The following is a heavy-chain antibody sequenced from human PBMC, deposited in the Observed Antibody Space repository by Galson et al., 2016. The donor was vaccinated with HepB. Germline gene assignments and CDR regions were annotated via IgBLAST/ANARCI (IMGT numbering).Heavy chain of an antibody. V-gene: IGHV1-46*01. CDR2: INPSGGST. D-gene: IGHD2-2*01. Sequence: SVKVSCKASGYTFTRYYIHWVRQAPGQGLEWMGVINPSGGSTKDTQKFQGRVTMTRDTSTTTVYMELSSLRSEDTAVYFCARDLALYCSSTSTNCYRGFDPWGQGTLVTVSS. J-gene: IGHJ5*02. CDR1: GYTFTRYY. CDR3: ARDLALYCSSTSTNCYRGFDP.